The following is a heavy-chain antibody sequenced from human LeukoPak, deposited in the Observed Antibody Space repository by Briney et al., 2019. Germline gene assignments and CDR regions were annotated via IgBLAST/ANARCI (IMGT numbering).Heavy chain of an antibody. CDR1: GYTFTSYY. V-gene: IGHV1-46*01. J-gene: IGHJ6*03. CDR2: INPSGGRT. CDR3: ARDREGRYELHYYYMDV. D-gene: IGHD3-9*01. Sequence: ASVKVSCKASGYTFTSYYMHWVRQAPGQGLEWMGIINPSGGRTSYAQKFQGRVTMTRDMSTSTVYMELSSLRSEDAAVYYCARDREGRYELHYYYMDVWGKGTTVTVSS.